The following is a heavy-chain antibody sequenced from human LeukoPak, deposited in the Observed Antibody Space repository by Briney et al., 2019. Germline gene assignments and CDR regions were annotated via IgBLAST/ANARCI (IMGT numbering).Heavy chain of an antibody. CDR3: ARDFRYCSSTSCYRGFDY. V-gene: IGHV1-18*01. CDR2: ISAYNGNT. CDR1: GYTFTSYG. Sequence: ASVKVSCKASGYTFTSYGISWVRQAPGQGLEWMGWISAYNGNTNYAQKLQGRVTMTTDTSTSTAYMELRSLRSDDTAVYYCARDFRYCSSTSCYRGFDYWGQGTLVTVSS. J-gene: IGHJ4*02. D-gene: IGHD2-2*02.